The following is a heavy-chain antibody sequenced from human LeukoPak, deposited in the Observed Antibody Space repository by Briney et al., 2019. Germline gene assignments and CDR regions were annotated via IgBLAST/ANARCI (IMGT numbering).Heavy chain of an antibody. CDR1: GXSISSGGYY. CDR2: IYYSGST. V-gene: IGHV4-31*03. J-gene: IGHJ3*02. Sequence: SQTLSLTCTVSGXSISSGGYYWSWIRQHPGKGLEWIGYIYYSGSTYYNPSLKSRVTISVDTSKNQFSLKLSSVTAADTAVYYCARDPTYYYDSSGPRPLGAFDIWGQGTMVTVSS. CDR3: ARDPTYYYDSSGPRPLGAFDI. D-gene: IGHD3-22*01.